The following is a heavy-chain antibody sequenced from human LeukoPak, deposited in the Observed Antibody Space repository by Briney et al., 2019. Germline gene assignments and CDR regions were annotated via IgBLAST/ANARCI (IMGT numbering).Heavy chain of an antibody. CDR1: GFTFSSYW. V-gene: IGHV3-23*01. CDR2: ISGSGGTT. CDR3: AKSAGSHSYFDY. Sequence: GGSLRLSCAASGFTFSSYWMSWVRQAPGKGLEWVSGISGSGGTTYYADSVKGRFTISRDNSRNTLYLQMNSLRAEDTAVYYCAKSAGSHSYFDYWGQGTLVTVSS. J-gene: IGHJ4*02. D-gene: IGHD1-26*01.